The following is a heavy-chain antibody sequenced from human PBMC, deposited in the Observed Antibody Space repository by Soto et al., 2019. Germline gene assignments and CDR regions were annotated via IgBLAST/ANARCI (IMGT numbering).Heavy chain of an antibody. J-gene: IGHJ4*02. D-gene: IGHD2-21*02. V-gene: IGHV3-48*02. CDR2: ISSNSDTT. Sequence: VESGGGLVYPGGSLRLSCVGSGFRFSDHSMHWVRQAPGKGLQWISYISSNSDTTYYADSVKGRFTVSRDNAKNAWFLQMNSLRDDDTATYDCARLPKGSVVTAWGQGARVTVSS. CDR3: ARLPKGSVVTA. CDR1: GFRFSDHS.